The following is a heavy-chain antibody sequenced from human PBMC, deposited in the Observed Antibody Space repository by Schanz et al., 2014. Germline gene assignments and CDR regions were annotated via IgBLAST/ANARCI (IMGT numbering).Heavy chain of an antibody. D-gene: IGHD6-19*01. CDR1: GFTFRSYG. CDR3: ASPPISVAGRLADY. J-gene: IGHJ4*02. CDR2: IWYDGSKK. Sequence: QVQLVESGGGVVQPGRSLRLSCAASGFTFRSYGMHWVRQAPGKGLEWVAVIWYDGSKKYYADSVKGRFTISRDSSKNTLDLQMNSLRAEDTAVYYCASPPISVAGRLADYWGQGILVAVSS. V-gene: IGHV3-33*01.